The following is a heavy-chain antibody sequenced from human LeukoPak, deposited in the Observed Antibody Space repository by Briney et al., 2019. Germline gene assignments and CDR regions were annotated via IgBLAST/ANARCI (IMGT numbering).Heavy chain of an antibody. CDR3: ARGKGAMDY. CDR1: GGSISSYY. V-gene: IGHV4-59*12. CDR2: IYYSGST. D-gene: IGHD1-26*01. Sequence: PSETLPLTCTVSGGSISSYYWSWIRQPPGKGLEWIGYIYYSGSTNYNPSLKSRVTISVDTSKNQFSLKLSSVTAADTAVYYCARGKGAMDYWGQGTLVTVSS. J-gene: IGHJ4*02.